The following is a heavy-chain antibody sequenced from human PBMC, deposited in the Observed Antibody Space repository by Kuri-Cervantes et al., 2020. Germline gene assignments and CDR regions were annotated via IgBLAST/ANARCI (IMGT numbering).Heavy chain of an antibody. V-gene: IGHV4-59*12. CDR2: ICYSGNT. D-gene: IGHD3-22*01. Sequence: SETLSLTCTVSGGSISTFYWSWIRQPPGKILEWIGYICYSGNTKYSPSLKSRVTMSVDTSKNQFSLKLSSVTAADTAVYYCARESDWVTGYYYPYYYYGMDVWGQGTTVTVSS. CDR3: ARESDWVTGYYYPYYYYGMDV. J-gene: IGHJ6*02. CDR1: GGSISTFY.